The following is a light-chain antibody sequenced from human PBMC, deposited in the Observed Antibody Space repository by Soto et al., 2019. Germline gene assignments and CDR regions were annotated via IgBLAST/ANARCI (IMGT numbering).Light chain of an antibody. CDR1: QSVSSD. V-gene: IGKV3-20*01. CDR3: QQYDGSPLT. CDR2: GAS. J-gene: IGKJ3*01. Sequence: IVMTHSPATLSVSPWERATLSCRASQSVSSDLAWYHQKPGQAPRLLIYGASNRATGIPDRFSGSGSGTDFTLTISRLEPEDFAVYYCQQYDGSPLTFGPGTKVDIK.